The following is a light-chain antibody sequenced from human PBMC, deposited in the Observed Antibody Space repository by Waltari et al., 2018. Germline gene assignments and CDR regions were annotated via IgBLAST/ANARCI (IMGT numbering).Light chain of an antibody. CDR3: QQYYSIPYT. V-gene: IGKV4-1*01. J-gene: IGKJ5*01. CDR1: QSVLYSANHKNY. Sequence: IVMTQSPDSLAVYLGERATINCKSSQSVLYSANHKNYLAWYQQKPGQPPKLLIYWASTRESGVPDRFSGSGSGTDFTLTISSLQAEDVAVYYCQQYYSIPYTFGQGTRLEIK. CDR2: WAS.